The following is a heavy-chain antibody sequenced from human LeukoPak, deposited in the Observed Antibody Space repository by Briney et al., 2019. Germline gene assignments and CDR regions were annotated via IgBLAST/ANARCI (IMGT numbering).Heavy chain of an antibody. CDR3: GKSAPSGFDP. CDR2: INAGNGDA. CDR1: GYTFTTYA. V-gene: IGHV1-3*01. Sequence: GASVTVSCKASGYTFTTYAIHWVRQAPGRSLEWMGRINAGNGDAKYSQNFHDRITITRDTSASTVCMELTSLRSEDTAVYYCGKSAPSGFDPWGQGTLVTVSS. J-gene: IGHJ5*02.